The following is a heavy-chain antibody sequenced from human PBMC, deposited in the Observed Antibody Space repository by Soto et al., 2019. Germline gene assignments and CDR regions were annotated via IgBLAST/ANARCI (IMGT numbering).Heavy chain of an antibody. CDR2: IKQDGSEK. CDR1: GFTFSSYW. J-gene: IGHJ3*02. V-gene: IGHV3-7*01. D-gene: IGHD4-17*01. CDR3: ARELPTVTTDAFDI. Sequence: GGSLRLSCAASGFTFSSYWMSWVRQAPGKGLEWVANIKQDGSEKYYVDSVKGRFTISRDNAKNSLYLQMNSLRAEDTAVYYCARELPTVTTDAFDIWGQRTMVTVSS.